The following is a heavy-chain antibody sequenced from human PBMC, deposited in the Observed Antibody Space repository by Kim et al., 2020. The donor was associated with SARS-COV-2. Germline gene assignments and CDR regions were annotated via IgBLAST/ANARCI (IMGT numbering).Heavy chain of an antibody. CDR3: ARDWGEYYFDY. J-gene: IGHJ4*02. CDR1: GFTVSSNY. Sequence: GGSLRLSCAASGFTVSSNYMSWVRQAPGKGLEWVSVIYSGGSTYYADSVKGRFTISRDNSKNTLYLQMNTLRAEDTAVYYCARDWGEYYFDYWGQGTLVTVSS. V-gene: IGHV3-53*01. D-gene: IGHD3-16*01. CDR2: IYSGGST.